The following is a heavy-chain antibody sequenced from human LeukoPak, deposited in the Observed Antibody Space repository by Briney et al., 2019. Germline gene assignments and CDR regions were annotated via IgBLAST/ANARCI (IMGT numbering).Heavy chain of an antibody. Sequence: GGSLRLSCAASGVTFSSYEMNWVRQAPGKGLEWVAVISYDGSNKFCADSVKGRFTISRDNSKNTLYLQMNSLRAEDTAMYYCAKNTGTYDGLIDSWGQGTLVTVSS. CDR2: ISYDGSNK. D-gene: IGHD1-26*01. V-gene: IGHV3-30*18. CDR1: GVTFSSYE. CDR3: AKNTGTYDGLIDS. J-gene: IGHJ4*02.